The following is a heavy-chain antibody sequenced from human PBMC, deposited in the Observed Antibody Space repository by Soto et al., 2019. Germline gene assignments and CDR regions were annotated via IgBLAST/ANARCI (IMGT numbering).Heavy chain of an antibody. D-gene: IGHD3-10*01. V-gene: IGHV3-23*01. J-gene: IGHJ4*02. CDR1: GFTFSSYA. CDR3: AKRTYGSGSYSYTDY. Sequence: EVQLLESGGGLVQPGGSLRLSCAASGFTFSSYAMSWVRQAPGKGLEWVSAISGSGGSTYYADSVKGRFTISRDNSKNTRYLQMNSLRAEDTAVYYCAKRTYGSGSYSYTDYWGQGTLVTVSS. CDR2: ISGSGGST.